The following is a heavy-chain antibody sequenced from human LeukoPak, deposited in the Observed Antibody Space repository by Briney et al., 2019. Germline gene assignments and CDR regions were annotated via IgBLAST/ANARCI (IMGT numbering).Heavy chain of an antibody. J-gene: IGHJ6*02. Sequence: SETLSLTCTVSGGSISSYYWSWIRQPPGKGLEWIGYIYYSGSTNYNPSLKSRVTISVDRSKNQFSLKLSSVTAADTAVYYCARVVVPAAMDVWGQGTTVTVSS. CDR2: IYYSGST. CDR1: GGSISSYY. CDR3: ARVVVPAAMDV. V-gene: IGHV4-59*12. D-gene: IGHD2-2*01.